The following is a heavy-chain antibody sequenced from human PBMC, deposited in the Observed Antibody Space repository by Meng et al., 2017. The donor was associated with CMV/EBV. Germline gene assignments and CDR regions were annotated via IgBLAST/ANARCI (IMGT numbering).Heavy chain of an antibody. J-gene: IGHJ4*02. CDR2: ISGSGGST. CDR1: GFTFSSYA. V-gene: IGHV3-23*01. Sequence: GESLKISCAASGFTFSSYAMSWVRQAPGKGLEWVSAISGSGGSTYYADSVKGRFTISRDNSKNTLYLQMNSLRAEDTAVYYCAKDVESEGSYYFDYWGQGTLVTVSS. D-gene: IGHD1-26*01. CDR3: AKDVESEGSYYFDY.